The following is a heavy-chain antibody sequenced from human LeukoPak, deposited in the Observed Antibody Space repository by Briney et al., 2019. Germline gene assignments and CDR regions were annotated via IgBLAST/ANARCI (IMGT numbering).Heavy chain of an antibody. CDR1: GFTFSSYT. J-gene: IGHJ5*02. CDR2: ISSSSSYI. CDR3: ARASSALIDAALPNWFDP. V-gene: IGHV3-21*04. Sequence: GGSLRLSCAASGFTFSSYTMKWVRQAPGKGLEWVSSISSSSSYIYYADSVKGRFTISRDNAKNSLYLQMNSLRAEDTALYYCARASSALIDAALPNWFDPWGQGTLVTVSS. D-gene: IGHD3-3*01.